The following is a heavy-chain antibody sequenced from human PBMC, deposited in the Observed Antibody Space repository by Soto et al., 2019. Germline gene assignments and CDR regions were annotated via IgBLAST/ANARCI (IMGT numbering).Heavy chain of an antibody. CDR1: GYTFINYG. Sequence: VQSGAEVKESGASVKVSCKASGYTFINYGVAWVRRAPGQGPEGMGWISGSNGDTKYAQNLQNRVSLTTDTSTNTAYMELRSLRPDDTAIYFCGRGGLAVSGTYDYWGQGTLVTVSS. CDR2: ISGSNGDT. CDR3: GRGGLAVSGTYDY. V-gene: IGHV1-18*01. J-gene: IGHJ4*02. D-gene: IGHD6-19*01.